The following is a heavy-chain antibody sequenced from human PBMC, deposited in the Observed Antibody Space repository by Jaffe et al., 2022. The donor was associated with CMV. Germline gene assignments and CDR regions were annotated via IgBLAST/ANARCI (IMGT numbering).Heavy chain of an antibody. J-gene: IGHJ4*02. Sequence: QVQLQESGPGLVKPSETLSLTCTVSGGSLTNYYWNWIRQSPGKGLEWIGYIHPSGSTNYSPSLKSRVSMSVDTSKNQVSLNLTSVTVADTAVYYCSRPWQYWGQGILVTVSS. CDR2: IHPSGST. CDR1: GGSLTNYY. CDR3: SRPWQY. V-gene: IGHV4-4*08.